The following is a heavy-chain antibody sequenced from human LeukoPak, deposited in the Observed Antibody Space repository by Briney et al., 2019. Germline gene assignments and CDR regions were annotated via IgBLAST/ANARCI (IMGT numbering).Heavy chain of an antibody. CDR3: ARDAKLEVGATTSDY. Sequence: GESLRLSCAASGFTFSSYSMNWVRQAPGKGLEWVSSISSSSSYIYYADSVKGRFTISRDNAKNSLYLQMNSLRAEDTAVYYCARDAKLEVGATTSDYWGQGTLVTVSS. V-gene: IGHV3-21*01. D-gene: IGHD1-26*01. CDR2: ISSSSSYI. CDR1: GFTFSSYS. J-gene: IGHJ4*02.